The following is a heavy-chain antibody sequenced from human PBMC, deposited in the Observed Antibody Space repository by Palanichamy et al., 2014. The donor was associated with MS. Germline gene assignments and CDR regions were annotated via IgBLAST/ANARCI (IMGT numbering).Heavy chain of an antibody. V-gene: IGHV1-18*01. Sequence: QVQLVQSGTEVQKPGASVKVSCKSFGYTFTTYGVSWVRQAPGQGLEWMGWISTSTGNANYAQKFQGRLTMTTDTSTSTAYMEMRSLRSDDTAVYYCARDWQCTHGGCYDVFDIWGQGTMVTVSS. CDR1: GYTFTTYG. D-gene: IGHD2-8*01. J-gene: IGHJ3*02. CDR3: ARDWQCTHGGCYDVFDI. CDR2: ISTSTGNA.